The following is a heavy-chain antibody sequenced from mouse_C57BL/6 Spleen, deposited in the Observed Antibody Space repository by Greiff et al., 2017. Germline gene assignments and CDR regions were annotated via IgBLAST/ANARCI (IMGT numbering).Heavy chain of an antibody. CDR3: ARTLYYGSSPFAY. CDR1: GYTFTSYW. CDR2: IYPSDSET. Sequence: VQLQQPGAELVRPGSSVKLSCKASGYTFTSYWMDWVKQRPGQGLEWIGNIYPSDSETHYNQKFKDKATLTVDKSSSTAYMQLSSLTSEDSAVYYGARTLYYGSSPFAYWGQGTLVTVSA. D-gene: IGHD1-1*01. J-gene: IGHJ3*01. V-gene: IGHV1-61*01.